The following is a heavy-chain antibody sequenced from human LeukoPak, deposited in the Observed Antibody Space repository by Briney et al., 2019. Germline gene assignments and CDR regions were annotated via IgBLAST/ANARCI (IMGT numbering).Heavy chain of an antibody. CDR3: ATPQRDTVRYFDL. CDR2: ITHSGSI. V-gene: IGHV4-34*01. Sequence: PSETLSLTCAVYGGSFSGYYWSWIRQPPGKGLEWIGEITHSGSINYSPSLKSRITMFLDDYKTQFSLRLTSVTAADTAVYYCATPQRDTVRYFDLWGRGTPVTVPS. CDR1: GGSFSGYY. J-gene: IGHJ2*01. D-gene: IGHD4-17*01.